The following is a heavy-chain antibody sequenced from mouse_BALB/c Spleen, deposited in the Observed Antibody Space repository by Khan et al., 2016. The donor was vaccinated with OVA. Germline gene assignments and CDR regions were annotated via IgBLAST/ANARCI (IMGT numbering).Heavy chain of an antibody. CDR3: ASEGADYRNDGWGAY. V-gene: IGHV1-4*01. D-gene: IGHD2-14*01. Sequence: QVQLQQSGAELARPGASVKMSCKASGYTFTSYTMHWVKQRPGQGLEWIGYINPSSGYTNYNQKFKDTATLTADKSSRTAYMRLRSLSREDSAVYSCASEGADYRNDGWGAYGGQGTLVTVSA. CDR1: GYTFTSYT. J-gene: IGHJ3*01. CDR2: INPSSGYT.